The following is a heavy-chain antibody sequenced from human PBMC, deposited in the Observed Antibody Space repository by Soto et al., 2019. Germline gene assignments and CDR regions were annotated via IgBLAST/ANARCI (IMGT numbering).Heavy chain of an antibody. J-gene: IGHJ4*02. CDR3: ARGAPDSSSWLGDFDY. V-gene: IGHV3-72*01. CDR2: TRNKANSYTT. D-gene: IGHD6-13*01. CDR1: GFTFSDHY. Sequence: GGSLRLSCAASGFTFSDHYMDWVRQAPGKGLEWVGRTRNKANSYTTEYAASGKGRFTISRDDSKNSLYLQMNSLKTEDTAVYYCARGAPDSSSWLGDFDYWGQGTLVTVSS.